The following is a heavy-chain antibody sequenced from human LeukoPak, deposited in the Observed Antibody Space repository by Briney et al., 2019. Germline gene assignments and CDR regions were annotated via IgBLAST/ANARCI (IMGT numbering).Heavy chain of an antibody. CDR3: ARRLNYYYYMDV. CDR2: MNPNSGNT. J-gene: IGHJ6*03. CDR1: GYTFTSYD. Sequence: ASAKVSCKASGYTFTSYDINWVRQATGQGLEWMGWMNPNSGNTGYAQKFQGRVTMTRNTSISTAYMELSSLRSEDTAMYYCARRLNYYYYMDVWGKGTTVTVSS. V-gene: IGHV1-8*01.